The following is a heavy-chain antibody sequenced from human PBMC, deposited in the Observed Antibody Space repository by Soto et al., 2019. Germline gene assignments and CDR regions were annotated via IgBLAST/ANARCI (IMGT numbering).Heavy chain of an antibody. D-gene: IGHD6-19*01. Sequence: GGSLRLSCAASGFTLSDYWMSWVRQAPGKGLEWVAYVKEDGVQKFHVDSVKGRFTISRDTAKNSLLLEMNSLRVEDTAIYYCARVVLYSNGWYDYWGQGTQVTVS. CDR1: GFTLSDYW. CDR3: ARVVLYSNGWYDY. J-gene: IGHJ4*02. V-gene: IGHV3-7*01. CDR2: VKEDGVQK.